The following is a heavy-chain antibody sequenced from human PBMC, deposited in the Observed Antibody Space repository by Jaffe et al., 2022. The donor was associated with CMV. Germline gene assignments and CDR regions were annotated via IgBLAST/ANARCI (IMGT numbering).Heavy chain of an antibody. CDR2: IYYSGST. Sequence: QVQLQESGPGLVKPSETLSLTCTVSGGSISSYYWSWIRQPPGKGLEWIGYIYYSGSTNYNPSLKSRVTISVDTSKNQFSLKLSSVTAADTAVYYCARAQDTAMVGGVYYYYYYMDVWGKGTTVTVSS. V-gene: IGHV4-59*01. D-gene: IGHD5-18*01. CDR1: GGSISSYY. CDR3: ARAQDTAMVGGVYYYYYYMDV. J-gene: IGHJ6*03.